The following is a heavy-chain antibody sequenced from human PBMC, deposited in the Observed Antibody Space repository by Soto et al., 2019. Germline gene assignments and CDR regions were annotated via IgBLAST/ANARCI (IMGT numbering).Heavy chain of an antibody. J-gene: IGHJ6*02. V-gene: IGHV3-23*01. Sequence: PGGSLRLSCAASGFTFSSYAMTWVRQAPGKGLEWVSIISGRGTTTYYADSVKGRFTISRDNSKNTLYLQMNSLRADDTAVYYCARDFKPPQYYYDSSGYYYGVYYYGMDVWGQGTTVTVSS. D-gene: IGHD3-22*01. CDR1: GFTFSSYA. CDR3: ARDFKPPQYYYDSSGYYYGVYYYGMDV. CDR2: ISGRGTTT.